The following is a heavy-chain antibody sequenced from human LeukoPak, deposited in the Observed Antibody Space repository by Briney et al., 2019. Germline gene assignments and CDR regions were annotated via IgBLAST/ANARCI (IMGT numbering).Heavy chain of an antibody. Sequence: EPSETLSLTCTVSGGSISTSNYYWGWIRQPPGKGLEWIGNIFYSGSTYYSPSLRSRVTISLDTSRNQFSLKLSSVTAADTAVYYCARGWSYSSSSVGWLNYYYYYMDVWGKGTTVTVSS. CDR2: IFYSGST. CDR1: GGSISTSNYY. V-gene: IGHV4-39*07. D-gene: IGHD6-6*01. CDR3: ARGWSYSSSSVGWLNYYYYYMDV. J-gene: IGHJ6*03.